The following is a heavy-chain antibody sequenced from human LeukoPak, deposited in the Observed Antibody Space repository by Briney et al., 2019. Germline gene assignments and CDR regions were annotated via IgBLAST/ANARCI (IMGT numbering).Heavy chain of an antibody. CDR2: IYIRGST. CDR1: GASFSSYY. D-gene: IGHD1-26*01. CDR3: AKDWELGS. Sequence: SETLSLICSVSGASFSSYYWNWLRQPPGKGLEWIGNIYIRGSTNYNPSLESRVTISLDTSKDQFSLKLTSVTAADTAFYYCAKDWELGSWGQGTLVTVSS. V-gene: IGHV4-59*01. J-gene: IGHJ5*02.